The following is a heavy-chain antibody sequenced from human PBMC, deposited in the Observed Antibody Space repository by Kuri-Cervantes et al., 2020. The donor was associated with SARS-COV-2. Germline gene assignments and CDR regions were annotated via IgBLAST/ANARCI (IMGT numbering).Heavy chain of an antibody. V-gene: IGHV4-34*01. CDR1: GGSINGHY. J-gene: IGHJ4*02. CDR3: ARAEYQPGSTTPFDY. Sequence: ESLKISCAVIGGSINGHYWSWIRQPPGKGLEWIGELNHDGSTNYNPPLKSRITISGDASKYQFSLRVTSVTAADTAVYYCARAEYQPGSTTPFDYWGQGTLVTVSS. CDR2: LNHDGST. D-gene: IGHD1-26*01.